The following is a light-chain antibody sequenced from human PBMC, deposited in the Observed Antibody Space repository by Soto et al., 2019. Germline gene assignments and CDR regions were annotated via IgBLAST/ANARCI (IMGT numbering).Light chain of an antibody. CDR3: QQYNNWPS. CDR1: QSVSSN. Sequence: EIVMTQSPATLSVSPGERATLSCRASQSVSSNLARYQQKPGQAPRLLIYGASTRATAIPARFSGGGSGTEFTLTISSLQSEDFAAYYCQQYNNWPSFGLGTKVDIK. V-gene: IGKV3-15*01. CDR2: GAS. J-gene: IGKJ1*01.